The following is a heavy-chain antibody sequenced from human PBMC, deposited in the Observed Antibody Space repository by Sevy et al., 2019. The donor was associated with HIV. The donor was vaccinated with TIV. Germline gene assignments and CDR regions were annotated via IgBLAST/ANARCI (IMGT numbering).Heavy chain of an antibody. CDR3: ARGGIWCSSTSCYGGNWFDP. J-gene: IGHJ5*02. D-gene: IGHD2-2*01. V-gene: IGHV3-7*03. CDR2: IKQDGSEK. Sequence: GGSLRLSCAASGFTFSSYWMSWVRQAPGKGLEWVANIKQDGSEKYYVDSVEGRFTISRDNAKNSLYLQMNSLRAEDTAVYYCARGGIWCSSTSCYGGNWFDPWGQGTLVTVSS. CDR1: GFTFSSYW.